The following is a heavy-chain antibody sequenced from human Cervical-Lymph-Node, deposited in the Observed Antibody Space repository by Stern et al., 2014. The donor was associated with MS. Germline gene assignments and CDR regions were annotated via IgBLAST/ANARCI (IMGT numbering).Heavy chain of an antibody. CDR3: ARDPIPMKVVVKTPYFQR. D-gene: IGHD3-22*01. CDR1: GFTFSGFS. CDR2: ISYDGSYE. V-gene: IGHV3-30*09. J-gene: IGHJ1*01. Sequence: QVQLVQSGGGVVQPGRSLRLSCAASGFTFSGFSMHWVRQAPGKGLEWVAGISYDGSYETYADSVKGRFAISRDNSKNTLYLLMNSLRAEDTAVYYCARDPIPMKVVVKTPYFQRWGQGTLVTVSS.